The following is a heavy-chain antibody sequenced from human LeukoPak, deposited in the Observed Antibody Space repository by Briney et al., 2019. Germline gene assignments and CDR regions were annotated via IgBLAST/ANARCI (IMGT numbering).Heavy chain of an antibody. Sequence: SETLSLTCAVYGGSFSGYYWSWIRQPPGKGLEWCGEINHSASTNYNPSLKSRVTISVDTSKNQFSLKLSSVTAADTAVYYCARALLEYCSSTSCRPAHYYYGMDVWGKGTTVTVSS. D-gene: IGHD2-2*01. J-gene: IGHJ6*04. CDR3: ARALLEYCSSTSCRPAHYYYGMDV. CDR2: INHSAST. V-gene: IGHV4-34*01. CDR1: GGSFSGYY.